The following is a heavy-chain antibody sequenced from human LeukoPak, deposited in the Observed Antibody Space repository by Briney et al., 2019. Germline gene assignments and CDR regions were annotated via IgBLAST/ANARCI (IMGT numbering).Heavy chain of an antibody. CDR1: GFTFGDYC. Sequence: GGSLRLSCAASGFTFGDYCMNWVRQAPGKGLEWVANISQDRSSIDYADSVKGRFTLSRDNAKNSLYLQMNSLRAEDTALYYCSKDYLPADRVDYYYYGMDVWGQGTTVTVSS. J-gene: IGHJ6*02. CDR2: ISQDRSSI. D-gene: IGHD3-10*01. CDR3: SKDYLPADRVDYYYYGMDV. V-gene: IGHV3-9*01.